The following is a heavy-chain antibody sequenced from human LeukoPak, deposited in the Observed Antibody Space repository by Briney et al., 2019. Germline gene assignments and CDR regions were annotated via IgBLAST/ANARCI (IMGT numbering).Heavy chain of an antibody. Sequence: GGSLRLSCAASGFTFSSYGMSWVRQAPGKGLEWVSAISGSGGNTYYADSVKGRFTISRDNSKNTLYLQMNSLRAEDTAVYYCAKDTAYYDSSGHDAFDIWGQGTMVTVSS. V-gene: IGHV3-23*01. CDR3: AKDTAYYDSSGHDAFDI. CDR1: GFTFSSYG. CDR2: ISGSGGNT. D-gene: IGHD3-22*01. J-gene: IGHJ3*02.